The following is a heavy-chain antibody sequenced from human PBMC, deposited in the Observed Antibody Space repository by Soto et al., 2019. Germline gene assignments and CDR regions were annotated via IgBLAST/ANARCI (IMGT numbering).Heavy chain of an antibody. D-gene: IGHD6-19*01. CDR2: IDWDDVK. CDR1: GFSLSTSGMC. J-gene: IGHJ4*02. Sequence: SGPTLVNPTQTLTLTCTFSGFSLSTSGMCVSWIRQPPGKALEWLALIDWDDVKYYTTSLKTRLTISKDTSKNQVVLTMTNMDPVDTATYYCARIRNTRGSGWYYFDYWGQGTLVTVSS. CDR3: ARIRNTRGSGWYYFDY. V-gene: IGHV2-70*01.